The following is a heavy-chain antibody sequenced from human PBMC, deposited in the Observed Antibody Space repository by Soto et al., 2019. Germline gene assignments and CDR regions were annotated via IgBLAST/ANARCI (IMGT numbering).Heavy chain of an antibody. CDR2: IYYSGST. V-gene: IGHV4-31*03. J-gene: IGHJ6*02. CDR1: GDCMSSGGYD. CDR3: ARDPVTGPYYYYGMDV. D-gene: IGHD3-10*01. Sequence: SERLSLACTVSGDCMSSGGYDWRWISQHPGKGLEWIGYIYYSGSTYYNPSLKSRVTISVDTSKNQFSLKLSSVTAADTAVYYCARDPVTGPYYYYGMDVWGQGTTVTVSS.